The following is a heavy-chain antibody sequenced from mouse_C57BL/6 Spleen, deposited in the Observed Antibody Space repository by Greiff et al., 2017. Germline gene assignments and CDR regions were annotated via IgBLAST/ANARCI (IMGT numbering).Heavy chain of an antibody. Sequence: VQLQQPGAELVRPGSSVKLSCKASGYTFTSYWMHWVKQRPIQGLEWIGNIDPSDSETQYNQKFKDKATLTVDKSSSTAYMQLISLTSEDSAVYYCAKDLRYDSYAMDYWGQGTSVTVSS. J-gene: IGHJ4*01. CDR3: AKDLRYDSYAMDY. CDR1: GYTFTSYW. CDR2: IDPSDSET. V-gene: IGHV1-52*01. D-gene: IGHD1-1*02.